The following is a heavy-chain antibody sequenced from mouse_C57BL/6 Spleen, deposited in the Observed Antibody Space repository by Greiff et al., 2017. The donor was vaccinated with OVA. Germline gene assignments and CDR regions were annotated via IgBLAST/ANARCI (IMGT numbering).Heavy chain of an antibody. CDR2: ISSGSSTI. D-gene: IGHD2-5*01. CDR3: ARPNYSNYHYAMDY. V-gene: IGHV5-17*01. CDR1: GFTFSDYG. Sequence: EVKLVESGGGLVKPGGSLKLSCAASGFTFSDYGMHWVRQAPEKGLEWVAYISSGSSTIYYADTVKGRFTISRDNAKNTLFLQMTSLRSEDTAMYYCARPNYSNYHYAMDYWGQGTSVTVSS. J-gene: IGHJ4*01.